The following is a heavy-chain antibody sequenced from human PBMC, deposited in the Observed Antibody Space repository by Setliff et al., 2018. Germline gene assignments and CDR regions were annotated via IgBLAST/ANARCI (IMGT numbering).Heavy chain of an antibody. J-gene: IGHJ3*02. D-gene: IGHD3-22*01. CDR1: GYTFNSDG. Sequence: ASVKVSCKASGYTFNSDGINWLRQAPGQGLEWLGWISPYNGNTKYAQTVQDRITMATDTSTRTSDMELSSLRSGDTAVYFCARSSDSGYYHQRDAFDIWGQGTRVTVSS. CDR2: ISPYNGNT. V-gene: IGHV1-18*01. CDR3: ARSSDSGYYHQRDAFDI.